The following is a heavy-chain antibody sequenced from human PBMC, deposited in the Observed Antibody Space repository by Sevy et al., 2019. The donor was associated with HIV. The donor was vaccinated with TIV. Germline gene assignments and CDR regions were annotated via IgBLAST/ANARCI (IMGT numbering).Heavy chain of an antibody. CDR2: VKQDMSEK. D-gene: IGHD3-22*01. CDR1: GFTFSSNW. Sequence: GWSLRLSCATSGFTFSSNWMTWVRQAPGKGLEWVANVKQDMSEKYYADSVKGRFTISRDNAKNSLYLEMNSLRAEDTAVYYCARTQQITMLVVIGGLYFDFWGQGTLVTVSS. J-gene: IGHJ4*02. V-gene: IGHV3-7*01. CDR3: ARTQQITMLVVIGGLYFDF.